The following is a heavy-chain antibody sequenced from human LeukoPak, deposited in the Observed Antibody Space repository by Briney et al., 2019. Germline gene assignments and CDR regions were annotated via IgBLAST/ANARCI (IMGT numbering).Heavy chain of an antibody. V-gene: IGHV3-30*02. Sequence: GGSLRLSCAASGFTFSSYGTHWVRQAPGKGLEWVAFIRYDGSNKYYADSVKGRFTISRDNSKNTLYLQMNSLRAEDTAVYYCARTYYDILTGYNPYFDYWGQGILVTVSS. D-gene: IGHD3-9*01. CDR3: ARTYYDILTGYNPYFDY. J-gene: IGHJ4*02. CDR2: IRYDGSNK. CDR1: GFTFSSYG.